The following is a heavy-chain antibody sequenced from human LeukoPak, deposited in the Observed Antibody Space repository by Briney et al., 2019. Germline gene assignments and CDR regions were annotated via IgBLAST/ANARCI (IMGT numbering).Heavy chain of an antibody. V-gene: IGHV3-23*01. CDR2: ISGSGGRT. CDR1: GFTISSYA. J-gene: IGHJ4*02. CDR3: AKDPNYDSAGY. D-gene: IGHD3-3*01. Sequence: GGSLRLSCAASGFTISSYAMSWVPQPPGKGLEWVSGISGSGGRTYYADSVKGRFTISRDTSKNTLSLQMNSLRAEDTAIYYCAKDPNYDSAGYWGQGTLVTVSS.